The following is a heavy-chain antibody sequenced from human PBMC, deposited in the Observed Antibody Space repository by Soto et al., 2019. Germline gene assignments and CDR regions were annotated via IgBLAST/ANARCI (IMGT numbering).Heavy chain of an antibody. CDR2: INGGNGNT. CDR3: ARDDSGFSGSHYIDYFNY. Sequence: ASVKVSCKASGNTAPNYAIHWVRQAPGQRLEWMGWINGGNGNTYYSDHFQGRVTFTRDTSAGTVYMQLSSLTSEDTAVYYCARDDSGFSGSHYIDYFNYWGQGALVTVSS. V-gene: IGHV1-3*01. D-gene: IGHD1-26*01. CDR1: GNTAPNYA. J-gene: IGHJ4*02.